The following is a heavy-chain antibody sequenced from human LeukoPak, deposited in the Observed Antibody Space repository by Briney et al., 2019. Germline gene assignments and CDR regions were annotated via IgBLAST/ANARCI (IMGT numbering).Heavy chain of an antibody. CDR2: THTSGTT. CDR1: GGSIRSGGYH. J-gene: IGHJ4*02. V-gene: IGHV4-61*02. D-gene: IGHD6-6*01. Sequence: SETLSLTCTVSGGSIRSGGYHWSWIRQPAGKGLEWIGRTHTSGTTNYNSSLKSRLTISSDSSKNQFSLKLNSVTATDTAVYYCARMSFVRGSSLDYWGQGTLVTVSS. CDR3: ARMSFVRGSSLDY.